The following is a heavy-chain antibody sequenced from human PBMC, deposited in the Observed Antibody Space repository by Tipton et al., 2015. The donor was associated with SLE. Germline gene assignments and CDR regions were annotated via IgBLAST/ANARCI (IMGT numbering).Heavy chain of an antibody. CDR3: ARDDSQGASAFDY. CDR1: GGSISSGPYY. CDR2: MYTSGSV. V-gene: IGHV4-61*02. D-gene: IGHD1-26*01. J-gene: IGHJ4*02. Sequence: GLVKPSETLSLSCTVSGGSISSGPYYWSWIRQPAGKGLEWIGHMYTSGSVNYNPSLKSRVTISGDRSKNQFSLTLHSVTAADTAVYYCARDDSQGASAFDYWGQGTLLTVSS.